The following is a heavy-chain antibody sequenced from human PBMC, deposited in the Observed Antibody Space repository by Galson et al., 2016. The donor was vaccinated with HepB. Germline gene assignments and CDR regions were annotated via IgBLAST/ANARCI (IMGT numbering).Heavy chain of an antibody. CDR3: AVEGYNWNDFFDY. D-gene: IGHD1-1*01. V-gene: IGHV3-21*01. J-gene: IGHJ4*02. CDR1: GFTFSGYS. Sequence: SLRLSCAASGFTFSGYSMNWVRQAPGKGLEWVSSISSSSSYIYYADSVKVRFTISRDNAKNSLFLQMNSLRAEDTAVYYCAVEGYNWNDFFDYWGQGTLVTVSS. CDR2: ISSSSSYI.